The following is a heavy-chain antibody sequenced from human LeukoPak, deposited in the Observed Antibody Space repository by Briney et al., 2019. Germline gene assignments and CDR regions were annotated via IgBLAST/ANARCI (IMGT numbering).Heavy chain of an antibody. D-gene: IGHD1-1*01. J-gene: IGHJ3*02. CDR3: AKSFWAGTTDAPIAFDI. V-gene: IGHV3-33*06. CDR1: GFTFSSYG. Sequence: PGGSLRLSCAASGFTFSSYGMHWVRQAPGKGLEWVAVIWYDGSNKYYADSVKGRFTISRDNSKNTLYLQMNSLRAEDTAVYYCAKSFWAGTTDAPIAFDIWGQGTMVTVSS. CDR2: IWYDGSNK.